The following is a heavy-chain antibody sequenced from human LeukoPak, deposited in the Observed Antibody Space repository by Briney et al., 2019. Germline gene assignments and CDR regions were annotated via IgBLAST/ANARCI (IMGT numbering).Heavy chain of an antibody. CDR1: GGSISGYY. CDR2: IYSDGST. Sequence: PSETLSLTCTVSGGSISGYYWSWIRQPPGKGLEWASIIYSDGSTLYADSVKGRFTISRDNSNNTLYLQMSSLRAEDTAVYYCARLRSTSWFYFDQWGQGTLVTVSS. CDR3: ARLRSTSWFYFDQ. J-gene: IGHJ4*02. D-gene: IGHD6-13*01. V-gene: IGHV3-66*04.